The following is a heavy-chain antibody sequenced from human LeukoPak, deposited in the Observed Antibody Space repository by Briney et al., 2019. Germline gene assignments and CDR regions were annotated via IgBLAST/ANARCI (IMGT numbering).Heavy chain of an antibody. Sequence: ASVKVSCKASGYTFTRFGISWVRQAPGQGLEWMGWTSADNGNTNYAQKLQGRVTMTTDTSTSTAYMELRSLRSDDTAVYYCARGGYCSSTSCYYATDYWGQGTLVTVSS. CDR3: ARGGYCSSTSCYYATDY. CDR1: GYTFTRFG. V-gene: IGHV1-18*01. J-gene: IGHJ4*02. CDR2: TSADNGNT. D-gene: IGHD2-2*01.